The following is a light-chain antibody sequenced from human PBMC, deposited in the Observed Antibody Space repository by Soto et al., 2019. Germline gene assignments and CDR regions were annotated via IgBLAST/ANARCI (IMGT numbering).Light chain of an antibody. CDR3: CSYAGSPWV. CDR2: DVS. V-gene: IGLV2-11*01. Sequence: QSALTQPRSVSGSPGQSVTISCTGTSSDVGGYNYVSWYQQHPGKAPKLLIYDVSERPSGVPDRFSGSKTGNTASLTISGLHAEDEADYYCCSYAGSPWVFGGGTKVTVL. J-gene: IGLJ3*02. CDR1: SSDVGGYNY.